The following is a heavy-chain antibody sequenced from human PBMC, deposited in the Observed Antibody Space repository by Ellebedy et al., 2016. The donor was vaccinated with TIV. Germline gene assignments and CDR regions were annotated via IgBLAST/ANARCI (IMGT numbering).Heavy chain of an antibody. V-gene: IGHV3-48*04. Sequence: PGGSLRLSCAAPGFTFSSYSMNWVRQAPGKGLEWVSYISSSSSTIYYADSVKGRFTISRDNAKNSLFLQMTSLRAEDTAVYYCARKVPAPTTVPPNWYFDLWGRGTLVTVSS. CDR3: ARKVPAPTTVPPNWYFDL. D-gene: IGHD4-17*01. J-gene: IGHJ2*01. CDR2: ISSSSSTI. CDR1: GFTFSSYS.